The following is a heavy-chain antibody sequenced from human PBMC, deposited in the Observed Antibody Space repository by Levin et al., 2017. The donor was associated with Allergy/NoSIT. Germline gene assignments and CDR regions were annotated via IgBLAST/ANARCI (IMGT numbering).Heavy chain of an antibody. J-gene: IGHJ5*01. CDR2: ILWNGGIM. CDR1: GFTFDDYA. CDR3: AKDWFYYADIGYYLLDS. D-gene: IGHD3-22*01. V-gene: IGHV3-9*01. Sequence: LSLTCAASGFTFDDYAMHWVRPAPGKGLEWVSGILWNGGIMGFADSVKGRFTISRDNAKNSLYLQMNSLRAEDTALYYCAKDWFYYADIGYYLLDSWGLGTLVTVSS.